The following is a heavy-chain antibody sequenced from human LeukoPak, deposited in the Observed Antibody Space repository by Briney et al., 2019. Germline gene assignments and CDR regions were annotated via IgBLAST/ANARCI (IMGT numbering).Heavy chain of an antibody. J-gene: IGHJ4*02. CDR3: AKEIGGGYFDY. Sequence: PGGSLRLSCAASGITFGSYWMTWVRQAPGKGLECVANIKPDGSEKHYVDSVEGRFTISRDNAKNSLFLEMNSLRAEDTAVYYCAKEIGGGYFDYWGQGTLVTVSS. CDR2: IKPDGSEK. CDR1: GITFGSYW. D-gene: IGHD3-16*01. V-gene: IGHV3-7*05.